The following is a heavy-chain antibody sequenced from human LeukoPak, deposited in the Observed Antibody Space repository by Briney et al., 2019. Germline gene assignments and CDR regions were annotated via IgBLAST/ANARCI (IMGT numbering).Heavy chain of an antibody. J-gene: IGHJ4*02. V-gene: IGHV3-33*01. D-gene: IGHD1-26*01. CDR1: GFTFSSYG. CDR2: IWYDGSNK. CDR3: ARDLGEAKKRYFDY. Sequence: GGSLRLSCAASGFTFSSYGMHWVRQAPGKGLEWVAVIWYDGSNKYYADSVKGRFNISRDNSKNTLYLQMNSLRAEDTAVYYCARDLGEAKKRYFDYWGQGTLVTVSS.